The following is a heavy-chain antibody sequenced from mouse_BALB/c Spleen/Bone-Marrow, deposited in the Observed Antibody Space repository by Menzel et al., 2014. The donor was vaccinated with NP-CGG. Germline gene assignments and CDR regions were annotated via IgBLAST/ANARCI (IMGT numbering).Heavy chain of an antibody. CDR2: INPGSNTI. CDR3: ARLGYYGWFAY. D-gene: IGHD2-3*01. V-gene: IGHV4-1*02. CDR1: GFDLRRYW. Sequence: EVKLMESGGGLVQPGGSLKLSCAASGFDLRRYWMSWVRQAPGKGLEWIGEINPGSNTINYTPSLKDKFIISRDNAKNTLYLQMSKVKSEDTALYYCARLGYYGWFAYWGQGTLVTVSA. J-gene: IGHJ3*01.